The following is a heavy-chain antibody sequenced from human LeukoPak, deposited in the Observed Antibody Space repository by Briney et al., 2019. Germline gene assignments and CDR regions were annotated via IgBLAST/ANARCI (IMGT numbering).Heavy chain of an antibody. J-gene: IGHJ3*02. V-gene: IGHV3-7*01. CDR3: ARDSEHSSSFAFDI. CDR2: INQDESEK. CDR1: GFTFRSHW. Sequence: GESLRLSCAASGFTFRSHWMSWVRQAPGKGLEWVANINQDESEKHYVDYVKGRFTISRDNAKNSLYLQMNSLRAEDTAMYYCARDSEHSSSFAFDIWGQGTMVTVSS. D-gene: IGHD6-13*01.